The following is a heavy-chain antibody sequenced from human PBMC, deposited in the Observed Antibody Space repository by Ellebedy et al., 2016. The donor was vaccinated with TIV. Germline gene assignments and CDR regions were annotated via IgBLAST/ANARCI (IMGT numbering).Heavy chain of an antibody. CDR1: GFTFSSYW. CDR3: ARGPAGYNAGKHDF. CDR2: IKYDLSQT. J-gene: IGHJ4*02. V-gene: IGHV3-7*01. Sequence: GESLKISCAASGFTFSSYWMSWVRQAPGEGLEWVANIKYDLSQTYYLDSVKGRFTISRDNAKNSLYLHMNSLRAEDTALYYGARGPAGYNAGKHDFWGQGTLVVVSS. D-gene: IGHD1-14*01.